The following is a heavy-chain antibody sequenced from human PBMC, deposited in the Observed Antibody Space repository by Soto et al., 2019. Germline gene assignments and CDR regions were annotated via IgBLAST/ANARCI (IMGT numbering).Heavy chain of an antibody. CDR2: IKQDGSEK. CDR1: GFTFSSYW. J-gene: IGHJ6*02. Sequence: VGSLRLSCAASGFTFSSYWMSWVRQAPGNGLEWVANIKQDGSEKYYVDSVKGRFTISRDNAKNSLYLQMNSLRAEDTAVYYCARAGTTSSYYYYGMDVWGQGTTVTVSS. CDR3: ARAGTTSSYYYYGMDV. D-gene: IGHD1-1*01. V-gene: IGHV3-7*03.